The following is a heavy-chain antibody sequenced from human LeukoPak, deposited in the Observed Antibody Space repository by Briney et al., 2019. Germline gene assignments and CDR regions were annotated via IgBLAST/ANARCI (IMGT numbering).Heavy chain of an antibody. V-gene: IGHV3-23*01. CDR2: ISGSGGST. CDR3: AKDRGSSGYYYVGDRFSTYYYYMDV. CDR1: GFTFSSYA. Sequence: GGSLRLSCAASGFTFSSYAMSWVRQAPGKGLEWVSAISGSGGSTYYADSVKGRFTISRDNSKNTLYLQMNSLRAEDTAVYYCAKDRGSSGYYYVGDRFSTYYYYMDVWGKGTTVTVSS. J-gene: IGHJ6*03. D-gene: IGHD3-22*01.